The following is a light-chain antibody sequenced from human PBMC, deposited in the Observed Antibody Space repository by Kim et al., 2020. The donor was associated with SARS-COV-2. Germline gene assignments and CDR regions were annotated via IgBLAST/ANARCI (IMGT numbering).Light chain of an antibody. CDR2: GVS. Sequence: EKVMTQSLATLSVSPGERVTLSCRASQSVGSNLAWYQQKPGQTPRLLIYGVSTRATDIPARFTGSGSGTEFTLTVSSLQSEDFGVYYCQQYNNWPWTFGQGTKVDIK. J-gene: IGKJ1*01. CDR3: QQYNNWPWT. CDR1: QSVGSN. V-gene: IGKV3-15*01.